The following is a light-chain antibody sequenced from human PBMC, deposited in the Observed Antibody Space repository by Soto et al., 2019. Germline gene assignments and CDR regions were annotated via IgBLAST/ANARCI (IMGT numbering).Light chain of an antibody. J-gene: IGLJ2*01. CDR1: SSDVGSYNL. CDR3: SSNAGSNNLV. Sequence: QSALTQPASVSGSPGQSITISCTGTSSDVGSYNLVSWYQQHPGKAPKLMIYEVSKRPSGVSYRFSGSKSGNTASLTVSGLQAEDEADYYCSSNAGSNNLVFGGGTQLTVL. V-gene: IGLV2-23*02. CDR2: EVS.